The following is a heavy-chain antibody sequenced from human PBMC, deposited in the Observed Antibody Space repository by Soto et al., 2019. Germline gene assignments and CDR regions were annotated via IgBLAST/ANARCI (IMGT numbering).Heavy chain of an antibody. CDR2: IKEDGSEK. J-gene: IGHJ4*01. Sequence: EVQLVEAGGGLVQPGGSLRLSCAASGFTFRSYGMSWVRQAPGKGLEWVANIKEDGSEKYYVDSVKGRFTISRDNAKNSLYLKMNSLRFEDTAVYYCAFGRVPPAIGGHGTLVTVSS. CDR3: AFGRVPPAI. V-gene: IGHV3-7*01. D-gene: IGHD2-2*01. CDR1: GFTFRSYG.